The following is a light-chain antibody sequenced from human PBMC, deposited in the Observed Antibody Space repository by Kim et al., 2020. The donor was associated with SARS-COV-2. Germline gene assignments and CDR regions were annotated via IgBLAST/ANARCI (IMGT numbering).Light chain of an antibody. CDR2: AAS. J-gene: IGKJ5*01. V-gene: IGKV1-27*01. CDR3: QQYDSSPIT. CDR1: QGISSY. Sequence: DIQLTQSPSFLSASVGDRVTITCRASQGISSYLAWYQQKPGKVPKLLIYAASTLQSGVPSRFSGSGSGTDFTLTISSLQPEDVATYYCQQYDSSPITFGQGTRLEIK.